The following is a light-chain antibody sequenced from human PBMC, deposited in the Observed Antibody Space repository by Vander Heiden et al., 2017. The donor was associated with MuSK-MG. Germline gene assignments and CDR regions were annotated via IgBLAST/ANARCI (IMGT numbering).Light chain of an antibody. J-gene: IGKJ4*01. CDR3: QQYCMIIFL. CDR1: QSVLYSSNNKND. CDR2: CAS. V-gene: IGKV4-1*01. Sequence: DIVMTQPTDSLAVSLVEGANFNCKASQSVLYSSNNKNDSAWNQQKPGQPPKLLIYCASTRESGLPDRFSGSGLGPDFTFTLSSLAAEVVAVYYCQQYCMIIFLFGGGTKVEIK.